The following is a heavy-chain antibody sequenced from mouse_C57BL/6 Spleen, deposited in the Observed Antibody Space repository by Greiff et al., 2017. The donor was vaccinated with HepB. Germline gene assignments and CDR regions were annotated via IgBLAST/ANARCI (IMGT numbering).Heavy chain of an antibody. D-gene: IGHD1-1*01. V-gene: IGHV1-81*01. CDR3: AIITTVVADYAMDY. CDR2: IYPRSGNT. Sequence: QVQLKESGAELARPGASVKLSCKASGYTFTSYGISWVKQRTGQGLEWIGEIYPRSGNTYYNEKFKGKATLTADKSSSTAYMELRSLTSEDSAVYFCAIITTVVADYAMDYWGQGTSVTVSS. CDR1: GYTFTSYG. J-gene: IGHJ4*01.